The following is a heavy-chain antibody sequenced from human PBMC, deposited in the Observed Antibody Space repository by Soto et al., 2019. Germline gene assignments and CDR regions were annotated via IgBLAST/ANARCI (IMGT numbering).Heavy chain of an antibody. CDR1: GGSINYSSYY. Sequence: KPSETLSLTCTVSGGSINYSSYYWAWIRQPPGKGLEWIGTVYYSGRTYYNPSLKSRVTISVDTSKNQFSLNLSSVTAADTAVYYCARVRGYYDSSGYPLTMFDYWGQGTLVTVSS. V-gene: IGHV4-39*01. CDR3: ARVRGYYDSSGYPLTMFDY. J-gene: IGHJ4*02. CDR2: VYYSGRT. D-gene: IGHD3-22*01.